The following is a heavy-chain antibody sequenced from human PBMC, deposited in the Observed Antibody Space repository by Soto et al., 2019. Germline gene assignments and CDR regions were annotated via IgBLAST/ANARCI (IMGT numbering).Heavy chain of an antibody. CDR1: GGSISSGGYS. V-gene: IGHV3-66*01. Sequence: PSETLSLTCAVSGGSISSGGYSWSWVRQAPGKGLEWVSVIYSGGSTYYADSMKGRFTISRDNSKNTLYLQMNSLRAEDTAVYYCASVVAATIGYYGMDVWGQGTTVTVSS. CDR2: IYSGGST. CDR3: ASVVAATIGYYGMDV. J-gene: IGHJ6*02. D-gene: IGHD2-15*01.